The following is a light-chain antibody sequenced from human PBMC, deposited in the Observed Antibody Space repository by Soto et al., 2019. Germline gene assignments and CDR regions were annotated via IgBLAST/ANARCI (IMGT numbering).Light chain of an antibody. CDR3: QQRSLFT. CDR2: DAS. J-gene: IGKJ3*01. Sequence: EIVLTQSPATLSLSPGERATLSCRASQSVSSYLAWYQQKPGQAPRLLIYDASNRATGIPARFSGSGSGTDFTLTISILEPEDVAVYYWQQRSLFTFGPGTNVDIK. V-gene: IGKV3-11*01. CDR1: QSVSSY.